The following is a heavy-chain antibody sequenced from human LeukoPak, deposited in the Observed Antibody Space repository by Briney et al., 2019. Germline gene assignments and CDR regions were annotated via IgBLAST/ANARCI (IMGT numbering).Heavy chain of an antibody. D-gene: IGHD4-23*01. Sequence: SETLSLTCTVSGGSISSGGYYWSWIRQHPGKGLEWIGYIYYSGSTYSNPSLNSRVTISVVTSKNQFSLQLNSVTAADTAVYYCVRHDGRSGGTMGALDSWGQGSLVTVSS. V-gene: IGHV4-39*01. CDR1: GGSISSGGYY. CDR2: IYYSGST. CDR3: VRHDGRSGGTMGALDS. J-gene: IGHJ4*02.